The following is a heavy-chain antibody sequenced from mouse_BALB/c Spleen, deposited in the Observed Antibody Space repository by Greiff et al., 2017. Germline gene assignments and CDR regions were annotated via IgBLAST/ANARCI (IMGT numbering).Heavy chain of an antibody. Sequence: VKLMESAAELARPGASVKMSCKASGYTFTSYTMHWVKQRPGQGLEWIGYINPSSGYTEYNQKFKDKTTLTADKSSSTAYMQLSSLTSEDSAVYYCAKPYGSSYYFDYWGQGTTLTVSS. J-gene: IGHJ2*01. V-gene: IGHV1-4*02. CDR1: GYTFTSYT. CDR3: AKPYGSSYYFDY. D-gene: IGHD1-1*01. CDR2: INPSSGYT.